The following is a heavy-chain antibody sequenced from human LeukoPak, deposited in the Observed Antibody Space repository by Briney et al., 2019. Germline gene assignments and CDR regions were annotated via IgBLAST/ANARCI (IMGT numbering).Heavy chain of an antibody. J-gene: IGHJ5*02. D-gene: IGHD4-11*01. V-gene: IGHV4-59*01. CDR3: ARARIYSNYVWFDP. CDR2: IYCSGST. CDR1: GGSISSYY. Sequence: KPSQTLSLTCTVSGGSISSYYWSWIRQPPGKGLEWIGYIYCSGSTNYNPSLKSRVTISVDTSKNQFSLKLSSVTAADTAVYYCARARIYSNYVWFDPWGQGTLVTVSS.